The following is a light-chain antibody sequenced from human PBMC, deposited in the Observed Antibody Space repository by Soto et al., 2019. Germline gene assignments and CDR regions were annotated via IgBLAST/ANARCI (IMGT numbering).Light chain of an antibody. J-gene: IGLJ1*01. Sequence: QSALTQPASVSGAPGQSITISCTGTSSVVGSYNLVSWYQQHPGKAPKLMIYEVSKRPSGVSNRFSGSKSGNTASLTISGLQAEDEADYYCCSYAGSSTLRFGTGTKVTVL. CDR3: CSYAGSSTLR. V-gene: IGLV2-23*02. CDR1: SSVVGSYNL. CDR2: EVS.